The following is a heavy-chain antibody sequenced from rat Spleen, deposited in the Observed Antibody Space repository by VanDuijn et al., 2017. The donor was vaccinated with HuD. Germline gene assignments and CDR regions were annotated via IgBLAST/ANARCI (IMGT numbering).Heavy chain of an antibody. V-gene: IGHV5-46*01. J-gene: IGHJ2*01. CDR3: TRGGLPYYFDY. CDR1: GFTFSSFP. CDR2: ISTSGGST. Sequence: EVQLVESGGGLVQPGRSMKLSCAASGFTFSSFPMAWVRQAPTKGLEWVATISTSGGSTYYRDSVKGRFTISRDNAKSTLYLQMNSLRSEDTATYYCTRGGLPYYFDYWGQGVMVTVSS. D-gene: IGHD1-4*01.